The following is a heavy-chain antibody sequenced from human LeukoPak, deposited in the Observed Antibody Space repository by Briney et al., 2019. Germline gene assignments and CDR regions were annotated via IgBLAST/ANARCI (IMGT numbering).Heavy chain of an antibody. CDR3: AKNSGSYSYFDF. Sequence: PGGSLRLSCAASGFAFSSYAVTWVRQAPGKGLEWVSGISASGGSTYYADSVKGRFTISRDNSKNTLYLQVNSLRAEDTAKYYCAKNSGSYSYFDFWGQGTLVTVSS. CDR2: ISASGGST. CDR1: GFAFSSYA. J-gene: IGHJ4*02. V-gene: IGHV3-23*01. D-gene: IGHD1-26*01.